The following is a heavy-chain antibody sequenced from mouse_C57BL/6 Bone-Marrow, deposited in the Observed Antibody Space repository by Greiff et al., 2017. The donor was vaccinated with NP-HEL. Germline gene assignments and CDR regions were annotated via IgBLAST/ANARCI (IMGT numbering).Heavy chain of an antibody. Sequence: QVQLQQPGAELVKPGASVTLSCKASGFTFPNYWMPWVEPRPGRGLEGIGRVDPNRGGTKYNEKFKSKATLTVDKPSRTAYMQLSSLTSEDSAVYYCARLSYYYGRGYFDVWGTGTTVTVSS. V-gene: IGHV1-72*01. CDR1: GFTFPNYW. CDR3: ARLSYYYGRGYFDV. D-gene: IGHD1-1*01. J-gene: IGHJ1*03. CDR2: VDPNRGGT.